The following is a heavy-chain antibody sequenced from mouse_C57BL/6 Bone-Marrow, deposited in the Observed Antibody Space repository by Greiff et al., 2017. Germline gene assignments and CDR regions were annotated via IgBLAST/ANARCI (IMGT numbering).Heavy chain of an antibody. CDR3: ARHYGSSYDYAMDY. Sequence: QVQLQQSGAELVRPGTSVKMSCKASGYTFTNYWIGWAKQRPGHGLEWIGDIYPGGGYTNYNEKFKGKATLTADKSSGTAYMQFSSLTSEDSAIYYCARHYGSSYDYAMDYWGQGTSVTVSS. CDR2: IYPGGGYT. V-gene: IGHV1-63*01. J-gene: IGHJ4*01. D-gene: IGHD1-1*01. CDR1: GYTFTNYW.